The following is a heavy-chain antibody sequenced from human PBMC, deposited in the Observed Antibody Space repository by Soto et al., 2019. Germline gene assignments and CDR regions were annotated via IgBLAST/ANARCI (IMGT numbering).Heavy chain of an antibody. CDR1: GFTFSSYG. Sequence: GGSLRLSCAASGFTFSSYGMHWVRQAPGKGLEWVAVISYDGSNKYYADSVKGRFTISRDNSKNTLYLQMNSLRAEDTAVYYCAKDTRYCSGGSCYPYFQHWGQGTLVTVSS. V-gene: IGHV3-30*18. CDR2: ISYDGSNK. D-gene: IGHD2-15*01. J-gene: IGHJ1*01. CDR3: AKDTRYCSGGSCYPYFQH.